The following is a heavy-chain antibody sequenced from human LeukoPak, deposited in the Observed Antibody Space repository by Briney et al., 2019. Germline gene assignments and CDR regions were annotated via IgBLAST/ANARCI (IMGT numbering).Heavy chain of an antibody. J-gene: IGHJ4*02. V-gene: IGHV3-11*04. Sequence: GGSLRPSCAASGFTFSDYYMSWIRQAPGKGLEWVSYISSSGSTIYYADSVKGRFTISRDNSKNTLYLQMNSLRAEDTAVYYCARDSRSGQAYYDYVWGGYRLDYWGRGTLVTVSS. CDR1: GFTFSDYY. D-gene: IGHD3-16*02. CDR3: ARDSRSGQAYYDYVWGGYRLDY. CDR2: ISSSGSTI.